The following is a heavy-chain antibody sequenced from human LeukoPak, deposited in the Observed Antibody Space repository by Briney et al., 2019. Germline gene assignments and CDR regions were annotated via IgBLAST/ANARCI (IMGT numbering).Heavy chain of an antibody. D-gene: IGHD2-21*02. CDR3: AKDISGGDCPDY. CDR2: ISYDGSDK. J-gene: IGHJ4*02. CDR1: GFTINNQA. Sequence: GGSLRLSCAVSGFTINNQAMHWVRQVPGKGLEWVAVISYDGSDKYYADSVKGRFTISRDNSKNTVYLQMNSLRAEDTAVYYCAKDISGGDCPDYWGQGTPVTVSS. V-gene: IGHV3-30*18.